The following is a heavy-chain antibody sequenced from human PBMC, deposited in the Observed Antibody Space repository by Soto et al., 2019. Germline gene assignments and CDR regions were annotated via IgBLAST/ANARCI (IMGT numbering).Heavy chain of an antibody. Sequence: PSETLSLTCTVSGGSVSSGSYYWSWIQQPPGKGLEWIGYIYYSGSTNYNPSLKSRVTISVDTSKNQFSLKLSSVTAADTAVYYCARDSDSIVGAPDGMDVWGQGTTVTVSS. V-gene: IGHV4-61*01. D-gene: IGHD1-26*01. J-gene: IGHJ6*02. CDR2: IYYSGST. CDR1: GGSVSSGSYY. CDR3: ARDSDSIVGAPDGMDV.